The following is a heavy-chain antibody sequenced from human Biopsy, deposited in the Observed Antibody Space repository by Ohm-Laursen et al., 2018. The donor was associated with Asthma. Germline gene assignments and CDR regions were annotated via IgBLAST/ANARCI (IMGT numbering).Heavy chain of an antibody. CDR2: VYYSGST. J-gene: IGHJ4*02. Sequence: GTLSLSCTVSGGSINNFYWSWIRQPPGKGLESIGHVYYSGSTNYNPSLKSRVTISIDASKNQFSLKLTSVTAADTAVYYCARGVDRVTGLLDHFDSWGQGTLVTVSS. D-gene: IGHD2-21*02. CDR3: ARGVDRVTGLLDHFDS. CDR1: GGSINNFY. V-gene: IGHV4-59*01.